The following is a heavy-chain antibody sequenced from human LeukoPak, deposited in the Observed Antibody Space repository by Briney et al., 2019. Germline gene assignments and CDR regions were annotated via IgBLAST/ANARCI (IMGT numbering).Heavy chain of an antibody. D-gene: IGHD1-1*01. J-gene: IGHJ4*02. CDR3: ARDQVQGPGY. Sequence: SVKVSCKASGGTFSNYAISWVRQAPGQGLEWMGRIIPILGIANYAQKFQGRVTITADKSTSTAYMELSSLRSEDTAVYHCARDQVQGPGYWGQGTLVTVSS. CDR2: IIPILGIA. CDR1: GGTFSNYA. V-gene: IGHV1-69*04.